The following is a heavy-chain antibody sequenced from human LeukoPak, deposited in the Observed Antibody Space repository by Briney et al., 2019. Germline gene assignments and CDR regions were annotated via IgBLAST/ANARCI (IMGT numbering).Heavy chain of an antibody. V-gene: IGHV7-4-1*02. Sequence: ASVKVSCKASGYTFTGYYMHWVRQAPGQGLEWMGWINTNTGNPTYALGFTGRFVFSLDTSVSTAYLQISSLKAEDTAVYYCARDTGSSWYDFDYWGQGTLVTVSS. CDR3: ARDTGSSWYDFDY. D-gene: IGHD6-13*01. J-gene: IGHJ4*02. CDR2: INTNTGNP. CDR1: GYTFTGYY.